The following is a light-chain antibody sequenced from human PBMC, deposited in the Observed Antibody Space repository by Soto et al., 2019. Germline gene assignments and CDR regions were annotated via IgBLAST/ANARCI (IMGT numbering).Light chain of an antibody. CDR1: ESVGNW. V-gene: IGKV1D-12*01. CDR3: QQANSFPLT. J-gene: IGKJ4*01. CDR2: AAS. Sequence: DLQMTQSPSSVSASVGDRISITCRANESVGNWLAWYQQKPGKAPKLLIYAASTLQSGVPSRFSGSRSGTVFSLTVSSLQPEDFATYYCQQANSFPLTFGGGTKVEIK.